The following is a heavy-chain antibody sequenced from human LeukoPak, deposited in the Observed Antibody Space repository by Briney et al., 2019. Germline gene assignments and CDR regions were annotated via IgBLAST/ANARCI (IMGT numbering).Heavy chain of an antibody. D-gene: IGHD3-22*01. V-gene: IGHV3-21*05. CDR1: GFTFSSYN. CDR2: ISSSSSGGSI. Sequence: PGGSLRLSCAASGFTFSSYNMNWVRQAPGKGLEWISYISSSSSGGSIYYADSVKGRFTISRDNAKSLLYLQMNSLRAEDTALYYCARDYSPPHWYDSSGYFDGWGQGTLVTVSS. J-gene: IGHJ5*02. CDR3: ARDYSPPHWYDSSGYFDG.